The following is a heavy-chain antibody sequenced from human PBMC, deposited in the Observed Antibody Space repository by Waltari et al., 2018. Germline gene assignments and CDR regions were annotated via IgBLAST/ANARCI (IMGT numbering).Heavy chain of an antibody. CDR3: AAIVWSGYYPFDY. J-gene: IGHJ4*02. V-gene: IGHV3-30*02. D-gene: IGHD3-3*01. CDR2: IRYDGSNK. CDR1: GFTFSSYG. Sequence: VQLVESGGGVVQPGGSLRLSCAASGFTFSSYGMHWVRQAPGKGLEWVAFIRYDGSNKYYADSVKGRFTISRDNSKNTLYLQMNSLRAEDTAVYYCAAIVWSGYYPFDYWGQGTLVTVSS.